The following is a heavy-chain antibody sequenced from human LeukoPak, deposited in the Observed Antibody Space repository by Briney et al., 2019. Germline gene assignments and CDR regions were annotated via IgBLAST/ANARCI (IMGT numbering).Heavy chain of an antibody. V-gene: IGHV3-48*04. CDR1: GFTFSSYS. CDR3: ARETTVVPTHDAFDI. D-gene: IGHD4-23*01. CDR2: ISSSGSTI. Sequence: PGGSLRLSCAASGFTFSSYSMNWVRQAPGKGLEWVSYISSSGSTIYYADSVKGRFTISRDNAKNSLYLQMNSLRAEDTAVYYCARETTVVPTHDAFDIWGQGTMVTVSS. J-gene: IGHJ3*02.